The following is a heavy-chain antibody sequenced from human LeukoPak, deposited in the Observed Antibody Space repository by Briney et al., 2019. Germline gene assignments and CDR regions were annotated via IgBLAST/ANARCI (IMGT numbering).Heavy chain of an antibody. V-gene: IGHV1-2*02. Sequence: ASVKVSCKASGYTFTGYYMHWVRQAPGQGLEWMGWINPNSGGTNYAQKFQGRVTMTRDTSISTAYMELSRLRSDDTAVYYCASNYDILTGYYKFDYWGQGTLVTVSS. D-gene: IGHD3-9*01. CDR2: INPNSGGT. J-gene: IGHJ4*02. CDR1: GYTFTGYY. CDR3: ASNYDILTGYYKFDY.